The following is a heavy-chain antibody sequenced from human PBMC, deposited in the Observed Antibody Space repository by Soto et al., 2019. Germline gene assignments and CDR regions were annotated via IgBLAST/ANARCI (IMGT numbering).Heavy chain of an antibody. Sequence: SETLSLTCAIYGGSFSNYYWNWIRQPPGKGLEWMGKINHNGSTNDSPSLKSRLTISVDTSKNQFSLKLISVTAADTAVYFCGRGRGYSNAWGSYYSGMDVWGQGTTVTVS. D-gene: IGHD6-19*01. CDR2: INHNGST. CDR3: GRGRGYSNAWGSYYSGMDV. V-gene: IGHV4-34*01. J-gene: IGHJ6*02. CDR1: GGSFSNYY.